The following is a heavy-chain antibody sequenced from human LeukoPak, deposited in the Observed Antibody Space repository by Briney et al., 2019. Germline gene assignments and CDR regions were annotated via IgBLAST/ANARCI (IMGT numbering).Heavy chain of an antibody. J-gene: IGHJ4*02. Sequence: PSETLTLTCAVYGGSFSGYYWSWIRQPPGKGLEWIGEINHSGSTNYNPSLKSRVTISVDTSKNQFSLKLSSVTAANPAVYYCARGPHGSGSSRLFDYWGQGTLVTVSS. D-gene: IGHD3-10*01. CDR2: INHSGST. CDR3: ARGPHGSGSSRLFDY. CDR1: GGSFSGYY. V-gene: IGHV4-34*01.